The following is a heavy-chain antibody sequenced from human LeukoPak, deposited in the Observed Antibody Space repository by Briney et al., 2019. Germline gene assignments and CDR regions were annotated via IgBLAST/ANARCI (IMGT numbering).Heavy chain of an antibody. D-gene: IGHD6-25*01. V-gene: IGHV4-30-4*07. J-gene: IGHJ6*03. CDR2: IYYSGST. CDR1: GGSISSGGYS. CDR3: ARDRGYSSGWANYYYYYMDA. Sequence: PSETLSLTCAVSGGSISSGGYSWSWIRQPPGKGLEWIGYIYYSGSTYYNPSLKSRVTISVDTSKNQFSLKLSSVTAADTAVYYCARDRGYSSGWANYYYYYMDAWGKGTTVTVSS.